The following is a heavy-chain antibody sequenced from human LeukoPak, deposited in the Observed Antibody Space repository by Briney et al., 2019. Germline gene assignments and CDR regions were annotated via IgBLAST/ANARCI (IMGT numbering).Heavy chain of an antibody. V-gene: IGHV3-20*04. CDR1: GFTFDDYG. CDR3: AKCLVGATGPFGY. CDR2: INWNGGST. Sequence: GGALRLSCAASGFTFDDYGMSWVRQAPGKGLEWVSGINWNGGSTGYADSVKGRFTISRDNAKNSLYLQMNSLRAEDTAVYYCAKCLVGATGPFGYWGQGTLVTVSS. D-gene: IGHD1-26*01. J-gene: IGHJ4*02.